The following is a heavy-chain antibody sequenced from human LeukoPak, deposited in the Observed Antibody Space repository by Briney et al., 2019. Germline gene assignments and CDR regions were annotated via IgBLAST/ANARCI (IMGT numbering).Heavy chain of an antibody. CDR2: IRQDGDEK. Sequence: GGSLRLSCAGSGFIFNSHWMTWVRQAPGMGLEWVGNIRQDGDEKFYADSVRDRFTISRDNAKNSLYLHLNSLRAEDTAIYGSRVRTEWYIDLWGRGTLVTVSP. CDR3: RVRTEWYIDL. V-gene: IGHV3-7*01. CDR1: GFIFNSHW. D-gene: IGHD2-8*02. J-gene: IGHJ2*01.